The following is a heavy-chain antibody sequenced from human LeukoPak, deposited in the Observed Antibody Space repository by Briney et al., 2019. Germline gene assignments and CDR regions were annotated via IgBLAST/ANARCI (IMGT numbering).Heavy chain of an antibody. CDR3: ARVVRNIVVVPAAIRGGYFDY. V-gene: IGHV3-30*01. Sequence: GGSLGLSCAASGFTFSSYAMHWVRQAPGKGLEWVAVISYDGSNKYYADSVKGRFTISRDNSKNTLYLQMNSLRAEDTAVYYCARVVRNIVVVPAAIRGGYFDYWGQGTLVTVSS. CDR2: ISYDGSNK. J-gene: IGHJ4*02. D-gene: IGHD2-2*01. CDR1: GFTFSSYA.